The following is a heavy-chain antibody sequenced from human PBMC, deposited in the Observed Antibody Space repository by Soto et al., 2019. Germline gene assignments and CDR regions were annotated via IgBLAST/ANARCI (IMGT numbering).Heavy chain of an antibody. CDR3: ARVSLVYFDY. Sequence: GASLKVSCKSSGYTFTGYAMHWVRQAPGQRLEWMGWINAGNGNTKYSQKFQGRVTITRDTSASTAYMELSSLRSEDTAVYYCARVSLVYFDYWGQGTLVTAPQ. CDR2: INAGNGNT. J-gene: IGHJ4*02. V-gene: IGHV1-3*01. CDR1: GYTFTGYA. D-gene: IGHD3-9*01.